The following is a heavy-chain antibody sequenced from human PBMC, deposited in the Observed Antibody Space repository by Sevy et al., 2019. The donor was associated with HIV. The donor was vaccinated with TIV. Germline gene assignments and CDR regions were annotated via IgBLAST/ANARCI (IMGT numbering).Heavy chain of an antibody. CDR3: ARGTHDYGDYDRDAFDI. CDR1: EFTFSSYS. D-gene: IGHD4-17*01. CDR2: ISGGGTYI. J-gene: IGHJ3*02. V-gene: IGHV3-21*01. Sequence: GGSLRLSCATSEFTFSSYSMNWVRQAPGNGLEGVSSISGGGTYIYYADSVKGRFTISRNNAKNSLSLQMNSLRAEDTAVYCCARGTHDYGDYDRDAFDIWGQGTMVPVSS.